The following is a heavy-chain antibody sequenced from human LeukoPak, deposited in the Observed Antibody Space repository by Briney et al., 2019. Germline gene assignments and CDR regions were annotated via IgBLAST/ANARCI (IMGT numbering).Heavy chain of an antibody. Sequence: ASVKVSCKASGYTFTGYHLYWVRQAPGQGLECMGWINPISGDTNYAQKFQGRVTMTRDMSINTAYMELSRLRSDDTAVYYCARDDWQQLLRVTWFDPWGHGTLVTVSS. J-gene: IGHJ5*02. V-gene: IGHV1-2*02. CDR1: GYTFTGYH. CDR2: INPISGDT. D-gene: IGHD6-13*01. CDR3: ARDDWQQLLRVTWFDP.